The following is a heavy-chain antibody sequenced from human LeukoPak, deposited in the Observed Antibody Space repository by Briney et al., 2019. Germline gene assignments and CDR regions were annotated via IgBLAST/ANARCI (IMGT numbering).Heavy chain of an antibody. Sequence: SETLSLTCTVSGGSISSSSYYWGWIRQPPGKGLEWIGYIYYSGSTNYNPSLKSRVTMSVDTSKNQFSLRLSSVTAADTAVYYCAREGDSSGWYFDYWGQGTLVTVSS. CDR2: IYYSGST. CDR3: AREGDSSGWYFDY. CDR1: GGSISSSSYY. V-gene: IGHV4-61*01. J-gene: IGHJ4*02. D-gene: IGHD6-19*01.